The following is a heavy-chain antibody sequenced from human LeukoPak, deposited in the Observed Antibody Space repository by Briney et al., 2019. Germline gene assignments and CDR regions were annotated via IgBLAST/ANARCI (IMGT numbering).Heavy chain of an antibody. Sequence: GGSLRLSCAASGFTFSSYAMSWVRQAPGKGLEWVSAISGSGGSTCYADSVKGRFTISRDNSKNTLYLQMNSLRAEDTAVYYCAKGGKWDVTPFDYWGQGTLVTVSS. J-gene: IGHJ4*02. CDR2: ISGSGGST. CDR3: AKGGKWDVTPFDY. CDR1: GFTFSSYA. V-gene: IGHV3-23*01. D-gene: IGHD1-26*01.